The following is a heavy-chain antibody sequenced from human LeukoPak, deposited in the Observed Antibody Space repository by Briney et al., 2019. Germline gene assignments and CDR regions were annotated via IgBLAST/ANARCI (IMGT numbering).Heavy chain of an antibody. CDR1: GFTFSSYS. V-gene: IGHV3-21*01. D-gene: IGHD6-13*01. J-gene: IGHJ5*02. Sequence: SGGSLRLSCAASGFTFSSYSMNWVRQAPGKGLEWVSSISSSSSYIYYADSVKGRFTISRDNAKNSLYLQMNSLRAEDTAVYYCARDVEQQLVRSWFDPWGQGTLVTVSS. CDR3: ARDVEQQLVRSWFDP. CDR2: ISSSSSYI.